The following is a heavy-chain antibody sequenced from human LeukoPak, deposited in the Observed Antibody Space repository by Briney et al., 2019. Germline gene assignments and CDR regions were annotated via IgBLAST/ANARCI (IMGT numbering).Heavy chain of an antibody. CDR3: AGGRAVTMIVVVGAFDI. V-gene: IGHV3-20*04. CDR2: INWNGGST. D-gene: IGHD3-22*01. Sequence: GGSLRLSCAASGFTFDDYGMSWVRQAPGKGLEWVSGINWNGGSTAYADSVKGRFTISRANAKNSLSLQMNSLRAEDTALYYCAGGRAVTMIVVVGAFDIWGQGTMVTVSS. J-gene: IGHJ3*02. CDR1: GFTFDDYG.